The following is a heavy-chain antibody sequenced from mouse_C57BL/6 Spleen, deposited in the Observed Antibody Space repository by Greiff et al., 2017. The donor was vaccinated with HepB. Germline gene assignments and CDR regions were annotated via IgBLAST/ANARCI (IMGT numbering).Heavy chain of an antibody. V-gene: IGHV3-1*01. D-gene: IGHD3-2*02. Sequence: EVQLQQSGPGMVKPSQSLSLTCTVPGYSITSGYDWHWIRHFPGNKLEWMGYISYSGSTNYNPSLKSRISITHDTSKNHFFLKLNSVTTEDTATYYCARESSGYAWFAYWGQGTLVTVSA. J-gene: IGHJ3*01. CDR2: ISYSGST. CDR3: ARESSGYAWFAY. CDR1: GYSITSGYD.